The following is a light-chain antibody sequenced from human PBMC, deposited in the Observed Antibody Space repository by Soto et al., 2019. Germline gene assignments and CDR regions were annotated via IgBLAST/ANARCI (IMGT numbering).Light chain of an antibody. V-gene: IGKV3-20*01. CDR2: GAS. CDR3: QQYAGTPPT. J-gene: IGKJ5*01. CDR1: RTVSNNY. Sequence: EMVLKQSPGSVSLYHGDRATLSCRGRRTVSNNYLSWCQQKPGQAPRVIMYGASRRATGIPDRFSGGGSGTDFTLTISRLEPEDFAVYFCQQYAGTPPTFGQGTRLEIK.